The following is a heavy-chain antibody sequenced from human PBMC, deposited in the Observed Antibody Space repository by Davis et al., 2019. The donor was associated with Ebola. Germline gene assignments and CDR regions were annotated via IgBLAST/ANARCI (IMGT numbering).Heavy chain of an antibody. CDR2: IYPDDSDA. D-gene: IGHD2-15*01. CDR1: GFNFATYW. V-gene: IGHV5-51*01. CDR3: ATTQLGYCSSGSCYSGFDY. J-gene: IGHJ4*02. Sequence: GESLKISCEGSGFNFATYWIAWVRQVPGKGLEWMGVIYPDDSDARYSPSFQGQVTISADKSNGTAYLQWTSLKASDTAIYYCATTQLGYCSSGSCYSGFDYWGQGTLVTVSS.